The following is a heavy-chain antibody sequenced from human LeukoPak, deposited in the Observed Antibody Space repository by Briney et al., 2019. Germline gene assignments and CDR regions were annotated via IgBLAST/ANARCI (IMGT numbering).Heavy chain of an antibody. CDR2: INHRGDT. CDR3: ARGPTISETGYFDY. CDR1: GGFFIAYY. D-gene: IGHD1-1*01. Sequence: PSETLSLPSAVYGGFFIAYYWGWFRHPPPKGLEWIAEINHRGDTNYNPSVKSRVSISVDTSKNQFSLKVTSLTAADTAVYYCARGPTISETGYFDYWGQGTLVTVSS. V-gene: IGHV4-34*01. J-gene: IGHJ4*03.